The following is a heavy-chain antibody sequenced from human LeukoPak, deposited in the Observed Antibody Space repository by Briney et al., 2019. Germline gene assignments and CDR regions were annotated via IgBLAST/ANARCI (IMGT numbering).Heavy chain of an antibody. D-gene: IGHD4-17*01. CDR2: IYYSGST. V-gene: IGHV4-30-4*01. CDR1: GGSINSGDYY. J-gene: IGHJ4*02. Sequence: PSETLSLTCTVSGGSINSGDYYWSWIRQPPGKGLEWIGYIYYSGSTYYNPSLKSRVTISVDTSKNQFSLKLSSVTAADTAVYYCARVNGDYVAFDYWGQGTLVTVSS. CDR3: ARVNGDYVAFDY.